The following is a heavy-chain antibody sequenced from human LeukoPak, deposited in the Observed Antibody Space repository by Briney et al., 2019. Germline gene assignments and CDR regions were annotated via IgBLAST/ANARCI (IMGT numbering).Heavy chain of an antibody. J-gene: IGHJ4*02. CDR2: TFYRSKWYN. CDR3: ARGVERIDY. CDR1: GDSLSRNSAA. V-gene: IGHV6-1*01. Sequence: SQTLSLTCDISGDSLSRNSAAWNWVRQSPERGLEWLGRTFYRSKWYNEYAVSVKGRITINPDTSKNQFSLQVNSVTPDDTAVYYCARGVERIDYWGQGNLVTVSS. D-gene: IGHD1-1*01.